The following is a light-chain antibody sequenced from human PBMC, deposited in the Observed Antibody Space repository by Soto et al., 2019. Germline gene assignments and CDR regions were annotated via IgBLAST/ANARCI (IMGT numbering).Light chain of an antibody. CDR1: NIGSKS. V-gene: IGLV3-21*04. CDR3: QVWDSSSEHYV. J-gene: IGLJ1*01. Sequence: SYELTQPPSVSVAPGKTARITCGGNNIGSKSVHRYQQKPGQAPVLVIYYDSDRPSGIPERFSVSNSGNTATLTISRVEAGDEADYYCQVWDSSSEHYVFGTGTKLTVL. CDR2: YDS.